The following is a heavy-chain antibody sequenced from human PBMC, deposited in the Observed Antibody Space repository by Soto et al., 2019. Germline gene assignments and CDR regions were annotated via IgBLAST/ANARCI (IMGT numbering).Heavy chain of an antibody. V-gene: IGHV3-23*01. D-gene: IGHD2-15*01. CDR2: ISGSGGST. J-gene: IGHJ4*02. CDR3: ANGRLLRYTFDY. Sequence: GGSLRLSCAASGFTFSSYAMSWVRQAPGKGLEWVSAISGSGGSTYYADSVKGRFTISRDNSKNTLYLQMNSLRAEDTAVYYCANGRLLRYTFDYWGQGTLVTVSS. CDR1: GFTFSSYA.